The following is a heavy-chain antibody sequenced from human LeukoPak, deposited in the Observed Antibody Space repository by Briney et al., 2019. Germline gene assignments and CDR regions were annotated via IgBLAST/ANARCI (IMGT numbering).Heavy chain of an antibody. CDR2: IAHHGNNK. D-gene: IGHD2-8*02. CDR3: AKDGSWSCTD. CDR1: GFTFSSSA. V-gene: IGHV3-30*02. J-gene: IGHJ4*02. Sequence: GGSLRLSCAASGFTFSSSAMHWVRQGPGKGLEWVAYIAHHGNNKYYADSVKGRFTISRDNSKRTLYLQMNSLRADDTAVYYCAKDGSWSCTDWGEGALVTVSS.